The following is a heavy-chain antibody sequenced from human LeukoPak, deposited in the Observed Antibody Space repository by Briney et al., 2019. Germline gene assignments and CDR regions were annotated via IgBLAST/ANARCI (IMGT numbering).Heavy chain of an antibody. CDR2: IRSSSSTI. CDR3: ARVRVDTAFAFDI. Sequence: PGGSLRLSCAASGFTFSSYSMNWVRHAPGKGLEWVSYIRSSSSTIVYADSVKGRFTISRDNAKNSLYLQMNSLRDEDTAVYYCARVRVDTAFAFDIWGQGTMVTVSS. V-gene: IGHV3-48*02. J-gene: IGHJ3*02. CDR1: GFTFSSYS. D-gene: IGHD5-18*01.